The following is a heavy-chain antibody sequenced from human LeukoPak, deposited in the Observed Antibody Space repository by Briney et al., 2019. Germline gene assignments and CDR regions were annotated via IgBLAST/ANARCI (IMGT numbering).Heavy chain of an antibody. J-gene: IGHJ5*02. V-gene: IGHV1-2*04. CDR2: INPSSGGT. CDR1: GYTFTVYY. D-gene: IGHD6-19*01. CDR3: ARDGTPYWESSGWYAKNWFDP. Sequence: ASVRVSCKASGYTFTVYYLHWVRQAPGQGLEWMGWINPSSGGTNYAQKFQGWVTMTINTSITTAYMVLSRLRSADTAVYYCARDGTPYWESSGWYAKNWFDPWGQGTLVTVSS.